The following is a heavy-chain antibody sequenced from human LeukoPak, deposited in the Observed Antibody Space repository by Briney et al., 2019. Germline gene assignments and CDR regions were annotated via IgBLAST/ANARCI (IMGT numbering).Heavy chain of an antibody. J-gene: IGHJ5*02. Sequence: GGSLRLSCAASGFTFSINWMTWVRQAPGKGLECVANIKQDGSEKYYVHSVKGRFTISRDNAKNSLYLQMNSLRAEDTAVYYCARDYGNLWTNWFDPWGQGTLVTVSS. D-gene: IGHD1-26*01. CDR2: IKQDGSEK. CDR1: GFTFSINW. V-gene: IGHV3-7*01. CDR3: ARDYGNLWTNWFDP.